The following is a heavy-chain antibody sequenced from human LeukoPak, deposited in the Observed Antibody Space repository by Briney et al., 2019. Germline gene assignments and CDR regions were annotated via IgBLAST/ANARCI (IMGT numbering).Heavy chain of an antibody. CDR3: ARDRGGRTYYFDY. CDR1: GASISSGGNS. J-gene: IGHJ4*02. D-gene: IGHD2-15*01. CDR2: IYRSGST. V-gene: IGHV4-30-2*01. Sequence: SETLSLTCAVSGASISSGGNSWSWIRQPPGKGLEWIGYIYRSGSTYYNPSLKSRVTISIDKSKNQFSLNLSSVTAADTAVYYCARDRGGRTYYFDYWGQGTLVTVSS.